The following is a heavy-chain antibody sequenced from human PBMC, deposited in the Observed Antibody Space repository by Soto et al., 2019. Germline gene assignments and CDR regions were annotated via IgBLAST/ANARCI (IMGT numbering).Heavy chain of an antibody. V-gene: IGHV4-31*03. J-gene: IGHJ2*01. CDR3: ARGYGDSDRLAWYFDL. CDR2: IYYSGST. CDR1: GGSISSGGYY. D-gene: IGHD4-17*01. Sequence: QVQLQESGPGLVKPSQTLSLTCTVSGGSISSGGYYWSWIRQHPGKGLEWIGYIYYSGSTYYNPSLKSRVPVPVDTSKHQFPLKLSSVTAAYTAVYYCARGYGDSDRLAWYFDLWGRGTLVTVSS.